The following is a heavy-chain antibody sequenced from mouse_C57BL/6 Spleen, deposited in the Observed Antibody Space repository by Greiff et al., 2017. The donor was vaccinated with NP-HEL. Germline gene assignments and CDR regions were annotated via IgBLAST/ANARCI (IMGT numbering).Heavy chain of an antibody. Sequence: EVQVVESGEGLVKPGGSLKLSCAASGFTFSSYAMSWVRQTPEKRLEWVAYISSGGDYIYYADTVKGRFTISRDNARNTLYLQMSSLKSEDTAMYYCTREGGGTGTSFDYWGQGTTLTVSS. V-gene: IGHV5-9-1*02. J-gene: IGHJ2*01. CDR3: TREGGGTGTSFDY. CDR1: GFTFSSYA. CDR2: ISSGGDYI. D-gene: IGHD4-1*01.